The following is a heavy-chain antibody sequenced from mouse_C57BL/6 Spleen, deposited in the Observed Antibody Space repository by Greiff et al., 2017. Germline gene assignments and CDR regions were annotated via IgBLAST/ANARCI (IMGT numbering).Heavy chain of an antibody. J-gene: IGHJ3*01. CDR2: IYPGNSDT. D-gene: IGHD2-4*01. V-gene: IGHV1-5*01. CDR3: TRGGDDYDRGFAY. CDR1: GYTFTCYW. Sequence: EVQLQQSGTVLARPGASVKMSCNTSGYTFTCYWMHWVKQRPGKGLEWIGAIYPGNSDTSYNQKFKGRANLTAITSASTAYMELSSLTNENSTVYYCTRGGDDYDRGFAYWGQGTLVTVSA.